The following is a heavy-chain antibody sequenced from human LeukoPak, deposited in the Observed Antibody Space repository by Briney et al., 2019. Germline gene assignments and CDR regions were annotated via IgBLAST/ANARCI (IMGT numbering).Heavy chain of an antibody. CDR3: AKDRYGDYEAPFHYYMDA. D-gene: IGHD5-12*01. Sequence: ASVKVSCKASGYTFSGFYIHWVRQAPGQGLEWMGCINPNSGVTNYAQKLQGRVTITRDTSIDTAYMQLSRLRSDDTAVYYCAKDRYGDYEAPFHYYMDAWGRGTTVTVSS. CDR2: INPNSGVT. CDR1: GYTFSGFY. J-gene: IGHJ6*03. V-gene: IGHV1-2*02.